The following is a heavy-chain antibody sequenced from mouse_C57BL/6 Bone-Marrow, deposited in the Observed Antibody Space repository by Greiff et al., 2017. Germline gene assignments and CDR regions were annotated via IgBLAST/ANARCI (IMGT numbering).Heavy chain of an antibody. CDR2: IYPRDGST. Sequence: QVQLKQSGPELVKPGASVKLSCKASGYTFTSYDINWVKQRPGQGLEWIGWIYPRDGSTKYNEKFKGKATLTVDTSSSTAYMELHSQTSADSAVYVCARSTIVTTFDYWGQGTTLTVSS. J-gene: IGHJ2*01. CDR3: ARSTIVTTFDY. CDR1: GYTFTSYD. V-gene: IGHV1-85*01. D-gene: IGHD2-5*01.